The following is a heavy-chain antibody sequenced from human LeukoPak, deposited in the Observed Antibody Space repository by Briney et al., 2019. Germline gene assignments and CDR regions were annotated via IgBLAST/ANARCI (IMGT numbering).Heavy chain of an antibody. CDR2: IYTSGST. V-gene: IGHV4-61*02. Sequence: PSETLSLTCTVSGGSISSGSYYWSWIRQPAGKGLEWIGRIYTSGSTNYNPSPKSRVTISVDTSKNQFSLKLSSVTAADTAVYYCARAPGVYCSGGSCYVGPYYFDYWGQGTLVTVSS. CDR3: ARAPGVYCSGGSCYVGPYYFDY. CDR1: GGSISSGSYY. J-gene: IGHJ4*02. D-gene: IGHD2-15*01.